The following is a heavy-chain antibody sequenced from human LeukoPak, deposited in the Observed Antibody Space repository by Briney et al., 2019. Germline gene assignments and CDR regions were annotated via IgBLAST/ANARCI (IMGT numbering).Heavy chain of an antibody. CDR1: GYTFTNFD. J-gene: IGHJ4*02. CDR2: MNPVSGKA. V-gene: IGHV1-8*01. Sequence: GASVKVSCEASGYTFTNFDINWVRQAPGQGLEWMGWMNPVSGKAGSAQKFQGRVTLTRDTSINTAYMEVSSLTSDDTAFYYCARAPMGTAPLYWGQGTLVTVSS. D-gene: IGHD5-18*01. CDR3: ARAPMGTAPLY.